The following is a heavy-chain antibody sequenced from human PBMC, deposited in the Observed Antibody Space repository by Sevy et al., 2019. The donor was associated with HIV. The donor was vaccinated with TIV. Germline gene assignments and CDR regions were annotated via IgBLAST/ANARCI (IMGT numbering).Heavy chain of an antibody. Sequence: GGSLRLSCAASGFSFSNSAMNWVRQTPGKGLKYVSAISSDGVSTYYTDSVRGRFTISRDNSKNTLYLQMSSLRVEDTAVYYCVKDPDYNFWRGDYGMDVWGQGTTVTVSS. CDR2: ISSDGVST. J-gene: IGHJ6*02. CDR1: GFSFSNSA. CDR3: VKDPDYNFWRGDYGMDV. V-gene: IGHV3-64D*06. D-gene: IGHD3-3*01.